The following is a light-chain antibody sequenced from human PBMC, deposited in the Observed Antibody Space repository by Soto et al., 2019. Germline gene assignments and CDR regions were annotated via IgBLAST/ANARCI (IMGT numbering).Light chain of an antibody. J-gene: IGKJ5*01. CDR3: QQYATYPIT. CDR2: KAS. CDR1: QSVSGW. V-gene: IGKV1-5*03. Sequence: DVQMTQSPSTLSASVGDRVTITCRASQSVSGWLAWYQQKPGIAPKLLIHKASALETGVPSRFSGSGSGTQFTLTISSLQPDDFATYYCQQYATYPITFGPGTRLDIK.